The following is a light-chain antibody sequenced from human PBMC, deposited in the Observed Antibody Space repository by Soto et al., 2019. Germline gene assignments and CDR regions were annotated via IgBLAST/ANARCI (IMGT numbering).Light chain of an antibody. Sequence: DIQMTQSPSTLSASVGDRVTITCRASQSISSWLAWYQQKPGKAPKLLIYKASSLESGVPSRFSGSGSGTEFTLTISSLQPYDFATYYCQQYNSYSPWTFGQGTKLEIK. CDR3: QQYNSYSPWT. CDR1: QSISSW. V-gene: IGKV1-5*03. J-gene: IGKJ1*01. CDR2: KAS.